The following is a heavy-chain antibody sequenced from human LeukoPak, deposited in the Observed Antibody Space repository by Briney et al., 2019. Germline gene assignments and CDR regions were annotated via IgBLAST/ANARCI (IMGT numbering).Heavy chain of an antibody. J-gene: IGHJ5*02. V-gene: IGHV4-39*07. CDR2: VYYSGST. CDR1: GGSISSSNYY. CDR3: AREPRGHQTQYYYDTSGHNWFDP. D-gene: IGHD3-22*01. Sequence: SETLSLTCAVSGGSISSSNYYWGWIRQPPGKGLEWIASVYYSGSTYYNPSLKSRVTISVDTSKNQFSLKLSYVTAADTAVYYCAREPRGHQTQYYYDTSGHNWFDPWGQGTLVTVSS.